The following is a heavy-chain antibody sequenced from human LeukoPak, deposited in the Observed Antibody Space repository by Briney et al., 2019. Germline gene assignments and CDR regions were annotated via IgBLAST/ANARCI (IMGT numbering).Heavy chain of an antibody. CDR3: ARETDNSSWYSDY. CDR2: IYHSGNT. J-gene: IGHJ4*02. V-gene: IGHV4-38-2*02. D-gene: IGHD6-13*01. CDR1: GYAISSGFY. Sequence: PSETLSLTCTVPGYAISSGFYWGWIRQPPGTGLARIGSIYHSGNTYYNPSLKSRVTMSVDRFKNQFSLKLSSVTAADTAVYYCARETDNSSWYSDYWGQGTLVTVSS.